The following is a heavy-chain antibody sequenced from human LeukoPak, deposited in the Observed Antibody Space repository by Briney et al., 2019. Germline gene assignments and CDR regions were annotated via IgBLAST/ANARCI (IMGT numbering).Heavy chain of an antibody. D-gene: IGHD3-10*01. CDR1: GFIFSSHA. V-gene: IGHV3-9*01. Sequence: GGSLRLSCAASGFIFSSHAMSWVRQAPGKGLEWVSGISWNSGSIGYADSVKGRFTISRDNAKNSLYLQMNSLRAEDTALYYCAKDSSGAIGDYFDYWGQGTLVTVSS. J-gene: IGHJ4*02. CDR2: ISWNSGSI. CDR3: AKDSSGAIGDYFDY.